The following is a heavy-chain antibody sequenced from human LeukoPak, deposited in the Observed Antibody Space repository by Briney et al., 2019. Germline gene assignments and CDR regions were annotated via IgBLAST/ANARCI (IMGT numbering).Heavy chain of an antibody. Sequence: GGSLRLSCAASGFTFSSYAMHWVRQAPGKGLEWVAIISYDGSNKYYADSVKGRFTISRDNSKNTLYLQMNSLRADDTAVYYCAKDKAVAGPDAFDIWGQGTMVTVSS. D-gene: IGHD6-19*01. J-gene: IGHJ3*02. CDR3: AKDKAVAGPDAFDI. V-gene: IGHV3-30-3*02. CDR2: ISYDGSNK. CDR1: GFTFSSYA.